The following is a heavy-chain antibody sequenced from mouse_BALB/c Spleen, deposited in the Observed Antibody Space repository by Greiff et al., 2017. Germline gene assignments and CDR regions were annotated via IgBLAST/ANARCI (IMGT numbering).Heavy chain of an antibody. J-gene: IGHJ2*01. CDR1: GFSLTSYG. Sequence: QVQLKESGPGLVQPSQSLSITCTVSGFSLTSYGVHWVRQSPGKGLEWLGVIWSGGSTDYNAAFISRLSISKDNSKSQVFFKMNSLQANDTAIYYCSRNSHYYGSFFDYWGQGTTLTVSS. CDR3: SRNSHYYGSFFDY. V-gene: IGHV2-2*02. D-gene: IGHD1-1*01. CDR2: IWSGGST.